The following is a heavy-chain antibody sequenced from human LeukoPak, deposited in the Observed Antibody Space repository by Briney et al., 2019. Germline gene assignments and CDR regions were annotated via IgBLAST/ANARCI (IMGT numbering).Heavy chain of an antibody. V-gene: IGHV3-7*01. CDR1: GFTFSSYW. CDR2: IKQDGSEK. J-gene: IGHJ4*02. Sequence: PGGSLRLSCAASGFTFSSYWMSWVRQAPGKGLEWEANIKQDGSEKYYVDSVKGRFTISRDNAKNSLYLQMNSLRAEDTAVYYCARVIAALQFDYWGQGTLVTVSS. CDR3: ARVIAALQFDY. D-gene: IGHD6-13*01.